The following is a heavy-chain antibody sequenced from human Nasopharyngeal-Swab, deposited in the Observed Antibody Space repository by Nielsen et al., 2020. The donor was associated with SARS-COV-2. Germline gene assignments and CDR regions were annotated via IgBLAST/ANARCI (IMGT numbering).Heavy chain of an antibody. J-gene: IGHJ4*02. V-gene: IGHV3-30*13. CDR1: GFTFSSFG. CDR2: IAHDASNE. D-gene: IGHD4-17*01. Sequence: GGSLRLSCAASGFTFSSFGMNWVRQAPGKGLEWVAFIAHDASNEYYGDSVKGRSSISRDSSKNSLYLQMDSLRGEDTAVYYCARDAPAHYGAFYWGRGTLVTVSS. CDR3: ARDAPAHYGAFY.